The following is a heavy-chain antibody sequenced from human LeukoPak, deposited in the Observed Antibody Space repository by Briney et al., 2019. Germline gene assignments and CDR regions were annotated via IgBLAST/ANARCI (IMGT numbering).Heavy chain of an antibody. CDR2: INPNNGGT. J-gene: IGHJ3*02. Sequence: ASVKVSCKASGYTFTGYYIHWVRQAPGQGLEWMGRINPNNGGTNYAQKFQGRVTTTRDMSMSTAYMELSRLRSDDTAVYYCAGEDSSGYRPFDIWGQGTMVTVPS. V-gene: IGHV1-2*06. CDR1: GYTFTGYY. CDR3: AGEDSSGYRPFDI. D-gene: IGHD3-22*01.